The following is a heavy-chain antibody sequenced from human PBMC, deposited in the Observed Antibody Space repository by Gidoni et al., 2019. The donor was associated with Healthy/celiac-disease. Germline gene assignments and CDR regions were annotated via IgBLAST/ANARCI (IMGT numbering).Heavy chain of an antibody. Sequence: QVQLVQSGAEVKKPGSSVKVSCKASVGTFSSYALSWVRQAPGQGLAWMGGIIPIFGTANYSQKVQGRVTITADEYTSTAYMELSSLRSEDTAVDYCAREGGVGATTIKGRSYYGMDVWGQGTTVTVAS. V-gene: IGHV1-69*01. CDR1: VGTFSSYA. D-gene: IGHD1-26*01. CDR3: AREGGVGATTIKGRSYYGMDV. CDR2: IIPIFGTA. J-gene: IGHJ6*02.